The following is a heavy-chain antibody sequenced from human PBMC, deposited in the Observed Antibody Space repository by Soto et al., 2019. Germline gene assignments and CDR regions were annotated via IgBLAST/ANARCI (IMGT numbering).Heavy chain of an antibody. CDR3: TRVGGGYSYGPPDDY. J-gene: IGHJ4*02. V-gene: IGHV3-49*03. D-gene: IGHD5-18*01. CDR2: IRSKAYGGTT. Sequence: GGSLRLSCTASGFTFGDYAMSWFRQAPGKGLEWVGFIRSKAYGGTTEYAASVKGRFTISRDDSKSIAYLQMNSLKTEDTAVYYCTRVGGGYSYGPPDDYWGQGTLVTVSS. CDR1: GFTFGDYA.